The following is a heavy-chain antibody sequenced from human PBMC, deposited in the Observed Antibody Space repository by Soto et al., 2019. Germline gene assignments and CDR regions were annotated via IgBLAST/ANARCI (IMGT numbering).Heavy chain of an antibody. CDR2: TWYDGSNK. D-gene: IGHD4-17*01. J-gene: IGHJ4*01. Sequence: QVQLVESGGGVVQPGRSLRLSCAASGFTFSSYNMHWVRQAPGRGLEWVAVTWYDGSNKYNADAVKGRFTISRDNSKNNLYLQMNSLRAEDTALYYCARDLGTTTVIIPGYWGHGTLVTVSS. CDR3: ARDLGTTTVIIPGY. V-gene: IGHV3-33*01. CDR1: GFTFSSYN.